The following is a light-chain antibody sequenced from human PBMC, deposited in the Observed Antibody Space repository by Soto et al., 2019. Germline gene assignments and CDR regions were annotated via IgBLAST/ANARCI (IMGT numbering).Light chain of an antibody. CDR3: AVWDDSLGSVE. Sequence: QAVVTQPPSASGTPGQTVTISCSGSTSNIGGHPVNWYQQFPGTAPKLLIYTTSQRPSGVPDRISGSKSGTSASLAISGLQSDDEADYYCAVWDDSLGSVEFGGGTKVTVL. J-gene: IGLJ2*01. V-gene: IGLV1-44*01. CDR2: TTS. CDR1: TSNIGGHP.